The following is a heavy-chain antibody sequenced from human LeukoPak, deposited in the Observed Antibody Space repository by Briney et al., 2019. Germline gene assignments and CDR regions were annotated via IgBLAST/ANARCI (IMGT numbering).Heavy chain of an antibody. V-gene: IGHV1-18*04. D-gene: IGHD2-2*01. J-gene: IGHJ4*02. CDR2: ISAYNGNT. CDR3: AKDRGYCSSTSCYGPDY. CDR1: GYTFTGYY. Sequence: ASVKVSCKASGYTFTGYYMHWVRQAPGQGLEWMGWISAYNGNTNYAQKLQGRVTMTTDTSTSTAYMELRSLRSDDTAVYYCAKDRGYCSSTSCYGPDYWGQGTLVTVSS.